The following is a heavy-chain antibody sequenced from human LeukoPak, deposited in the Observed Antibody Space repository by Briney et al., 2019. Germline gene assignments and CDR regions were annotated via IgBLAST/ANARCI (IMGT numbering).Heavy chain of an antibody. CDR2: IYPGDSDT. Sequence: GESLKISCKGSGYSFTNYWIGWVRQMPGKGLEWMGIIYPGDSDTRYSPSFEGQVTISADKSINTAYLQRSSLKASDTAMFYCARGYYDFWSGYPVDHFDYWGQGTLVTVSS. V-gene: IGHV5-51*01. CDR3: ARGYYDFWSGYPVDHFDY. CDR1: GYSFTNYW. J-gene: IGHJ4*02. D-gene: IGHD3-3*01.